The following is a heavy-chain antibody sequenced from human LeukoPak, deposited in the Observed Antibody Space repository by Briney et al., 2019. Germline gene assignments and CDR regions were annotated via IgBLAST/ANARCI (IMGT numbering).Heavy chain of an antibody. D-gene: IGHD5-24*01. V-gene: IGHV3-11*01. J-gene: IGHJ4*02. CDR2: ISSSGSTI. Sequence: LSLTCTVSGGSISSSSYYWGWIRQAPGKGLEWVSYISSSGSTIYYADSVKGRFTISRDNAKNSLYLQMNSLRAEDTAVYYCVTRGRRDGYNAPYYFDYWGQGTLVTVSS. CDR1: GGSISSSSYY. CDR3: VTRGRRDGYNAPYYFDY.